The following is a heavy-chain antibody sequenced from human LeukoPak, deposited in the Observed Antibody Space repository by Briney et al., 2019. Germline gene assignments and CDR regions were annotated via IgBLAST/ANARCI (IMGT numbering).Heavy chain of an antibody. V-gene: IGHV3-30*04. CDR2: ISYDGSNK. CDR3: ARDLLNKDYGDFPNWFDP. D-gene: IGHD4-17*01. CDR1: VFTFSSYA. Sequence: GGSLRLSCAASVFTFSSYAMHSVRQAAGTQLEGVAVISYDGSNKYYADSVQGRFTISRDNSKNTLYLQMNSLRAEDTAVYYCARDLLNKDYGDFPNWFDPWGKGTLVTVSS. J-gene: IGHJ5*02.